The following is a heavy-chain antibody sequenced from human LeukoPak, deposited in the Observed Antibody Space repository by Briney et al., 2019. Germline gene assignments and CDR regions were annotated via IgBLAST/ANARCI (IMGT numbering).Heavy chain of an antibody. CDR2: INHSGST. Sequence: PSETLSLTCAVYGGSFSGYYWSWIRQPPGKGLEWIGEINHSGSTNYNPSLKSRVTISVDTSKNQFSLKLSSVTAADTAVYYCARRGGWYFRFDYWGQGTLVTVSS. CDR3: ARRGGWYFRFDY. V-gene: IGHV4-34*01. D-gene: IGHD6-19*01. J-gene: IGHJ4*02. CDR1: GGSFSGYY.